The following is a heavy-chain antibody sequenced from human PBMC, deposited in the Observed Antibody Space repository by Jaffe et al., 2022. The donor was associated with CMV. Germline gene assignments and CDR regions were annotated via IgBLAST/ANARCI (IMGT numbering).Heavy chain of an antibody. CDR1: GFTFSSYW. CDR3: ARARRGGTMIVVATPFDP. V-gene: IGHV3-74*01. Sequence: EVQLVESGGGLVQPGGSLRLSCAASGFTFSSYWMHWVRQAPGKGLVWVSRINSDGSSTSYADSVKGRFTISRDNAKNTLYLQMNSLRAEDTAVYYCARARRGGTMIVVATPFDPWGQGTLVTVSS. D-gene: IGHD3-22*01. J-gene: IGHJ5*02. CDR2: INSDGSST.